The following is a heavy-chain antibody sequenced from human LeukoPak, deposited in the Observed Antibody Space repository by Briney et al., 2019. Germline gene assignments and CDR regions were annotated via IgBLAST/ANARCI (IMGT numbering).Heavy chain of an antibody. V-gene: IGHV1-18*01. CDR2: ISAYNGNT. D-gene: IGHD3-10*01. CDR1: GYTFTSYG. CDR3: ARDSVGFTMVRGVIIAYYYYMDV. J-gene: IGHJ6*03. Sequence: ASVKVSCKASGYTFTSYGISWVRQAPGQGLEWMGWISAYNGNTNYAQKLQGRVTMTTDTSTSTAYMELRSLRSDDTAVYYCARDSVGFTMVRGVIIAYYYYMDVWGKGTTVTISS.